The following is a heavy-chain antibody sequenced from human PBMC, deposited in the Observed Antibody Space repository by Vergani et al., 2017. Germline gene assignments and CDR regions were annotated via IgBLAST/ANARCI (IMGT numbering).Heavy chain of an antibody. D-gene: IGHD6-13*01. CDR2: IIPIFGTA. V-gene: IGHV1-69*14. CDR1: GGTFSSYA. J-gene: IGHJ3*02. Sequence: QVQLVQSGAEVKKPGSSVKVSCKASGGTFSSYAISWVRQAPGQGLEWMGRIIPIFGTANYAQKFQGRVTITADKSTSTAYMELSSVTAADTAVYYCARDEIAATGTAWGYDIWGQGTMVTVSS. CDR3: ARDEIAATGTAWGYDI.